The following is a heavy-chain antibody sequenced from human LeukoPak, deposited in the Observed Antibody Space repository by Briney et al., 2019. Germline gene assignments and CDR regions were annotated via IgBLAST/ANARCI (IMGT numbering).Heavy chain of an antibody. Sequence: SVKVSCKASGGTFSNYAISWVRHAPGQGLEWMGRIIPMVGIGNYAQKFKGRVTITADKSTGTAYMELSSLRSDDTAVYYCARDQEAVTTDYFYYGMDVWGQGTTLTVSS. CDR3: ARDQEAVTTDYFYYGMDV. CDR2: IIPMVGIG. J-gene: IGHJ6*02. V-gene: IGHV1-69*04. CDR1: GGTFSNYA. D-gene: IGHD4-11*01.